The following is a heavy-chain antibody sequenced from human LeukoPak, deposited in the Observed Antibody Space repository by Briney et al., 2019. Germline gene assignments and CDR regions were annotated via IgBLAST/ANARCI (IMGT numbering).Heavy chain of an antibody. Sequence: GASVNVSSKASVYTFTTYYMHWVRQAPGQGLEWMGIINPSGGSTSYAQKFQGRVTMTRDTSTSTVYMELSSLRSEHTAVYYCARDPLLRRDAFDIWGQGTMVTVSS. D-gene: IGHD1-26*01. CDR2: INPSGGST. J-gene: IGHJ3*02. V-gene: IGHV1-46*01. CDR1: VYTFTTYY. CDR3: ARDPLLRRDAFDI.